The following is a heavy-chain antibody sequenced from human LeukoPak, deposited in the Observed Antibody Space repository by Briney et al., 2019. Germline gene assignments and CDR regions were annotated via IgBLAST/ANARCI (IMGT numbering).Heavy chain of an antibody. CDR3: ARGRDYYDSSGTSFDY. CDR1: GGSISSYY. J-gene: IGHJ4*02. CDR2: IYYSGST. V-gene: IGHV4-59*12. D-gene: IGHD3-22*01. Sequence: SQTLSLTCTVSGGSISSYYWSWIRQPPGEGLEWIGYIYYSGSTNYNPSLKSRVTISVDTSKNQFSLKLSSVTAADTAVYYCARGRDYYDSSGTSFDYWGQGTLVTVSS.